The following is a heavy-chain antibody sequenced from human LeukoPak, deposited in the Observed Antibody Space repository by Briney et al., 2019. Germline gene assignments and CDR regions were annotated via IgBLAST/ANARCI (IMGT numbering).Heavy chain of an antibody. CDR1: GLTLSGFD. CDR3: ARQYCSSFKCYSFDY. D-gene: IGHD2-2*01. V-gene: IGHV3-73*01. CDR2: IKIRSENNAE. J-gene: IGHJ4*02. Sequence: GGSLTLFCAPSGLTLSGFDVHWVDQASGKELAWVARIKIRSENNAEAYAASVKGRFTVSRDDSKNTAYLQMNSLKANDTAVYYCARQYCSSFKCYSFDYWGQGILVTVSS.